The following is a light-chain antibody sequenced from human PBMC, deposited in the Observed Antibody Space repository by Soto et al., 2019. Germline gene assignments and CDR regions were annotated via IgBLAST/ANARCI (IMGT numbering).Light chain of an antibody. V-gene: IGLV4-60*03. CDR2: PESSGSQ. J-gene: IGLJ3*02. CDR3: ETWNSNTRV. CDR1: SGHRSYI. Sequence: QLVLTQSSSASASLGSSVNLTCTLSSGHRSYIIAWHQQQPGKAPRFLMRPESSGSQNKGSGVPDRFSGSSSGAARYLTISNLQSEDEADYYCETWNSNTRVFGGGTKLTVL.